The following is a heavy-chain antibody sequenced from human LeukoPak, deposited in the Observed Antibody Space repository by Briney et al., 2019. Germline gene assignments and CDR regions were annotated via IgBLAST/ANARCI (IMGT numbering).Heavy chain of an antibody. V-gene: IGHV1-69*04. J-gene: IGHJ4*02. D-gene: IGHD3-10*01. Sequence: ASVKFSCKASGGTFSSYAISWVRQAPGQGLEWMGRIIPILGIANYAQKFQGRVTITADKSTSTAYMELSSLRSEDTAVYYCARAEGNYYGSGSPEYYFDYWGQGTLVTVSS. CDR3: ARAEGNYYGSGSPEYYFDY. CDR2: IIPILGIA. CDR1: GGTFSSYA.